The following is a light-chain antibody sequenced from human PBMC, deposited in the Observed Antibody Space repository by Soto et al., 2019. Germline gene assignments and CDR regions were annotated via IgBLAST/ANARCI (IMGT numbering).Light chain of an antibody. CDR2: DNN. V-gene: IGLV1-51*01. J-gene: IGLJ3*02. Sequence: QSVLTQPPSVSAAPGQTVTISCSGRSSNIGNNYVSWYQQFPGTAPKLLIYDNNKRPSGIPDRFSGSKSGTSATLGITGLQTGDEADYYCGTWDNSLRAWVSGGGTKLTVL. CDR3: GTWDNSLRAWV. CDR1: SSNIGNNY.